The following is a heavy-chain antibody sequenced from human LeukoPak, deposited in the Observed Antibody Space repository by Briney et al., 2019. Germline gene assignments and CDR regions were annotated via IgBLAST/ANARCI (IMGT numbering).Heavy chain of an antibody. Sequence: SETLSLTCAVYGGSFSGYYWSWIRQPPGKGLEWNGEINHSGSTNYNPSLKSRVTISVDTSKNQFSLKLSSVTAADTAVYYCATRAVRGVKLDYWGQGTLVTVSS. V-gene: IGHV4-34*01. CDR3: ATRAVRGVKLDY. J-gene: IGHJ4*02. CDR2: INHSGST. CDR1: GGSFSGYY. D-gene: IGHD3-10*01.